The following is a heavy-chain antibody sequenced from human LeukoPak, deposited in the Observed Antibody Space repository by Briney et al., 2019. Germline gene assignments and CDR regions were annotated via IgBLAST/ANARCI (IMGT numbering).Heavy chain of an antibody. CDR2: IHHSGST. CDR1: GGSISSCNW. Sequence: SETLSLTCAVSGGSISSCNWWSWVRQPPGKGLEWIGEIHHSGSTYYNPSLKSRVTISVDTSKNQFSLKLSSVTAADTAVYYCAISSSSWYPYYFDYWGQGTLVTVSS. V-gene: IGHV4-4*02. D-gene: IGHD6-13*01. CDR3: AISSSSWYPYYFDY. J-gene: IGHJ4*02.